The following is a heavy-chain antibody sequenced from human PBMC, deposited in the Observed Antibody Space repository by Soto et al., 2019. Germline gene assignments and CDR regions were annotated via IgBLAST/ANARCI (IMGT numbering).Heavy chain of an antibody. CDR3: ARDLSPLKLQYHYYGMDV. Sequence: GSLRLSCAASGFTFSSYSMNCVRQAPVKGLEWVSSISSSSSYIYYAASVKGRFTISRDNAKNSLYLQMNSLRAEDTAVYYCARDLSPLKLQYHYYGMDVWGQGTTVTVSS. D-gene: IGHD4-4*01. J-gene: IGHJ6*02. CDR2: ISSSSSYI. V-gene: IGHV3-21*01. CDR1: GFTFSSYS.